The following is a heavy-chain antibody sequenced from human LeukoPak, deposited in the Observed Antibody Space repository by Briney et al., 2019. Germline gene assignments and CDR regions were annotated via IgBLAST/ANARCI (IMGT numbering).Heavy chain of an antibody. CDR3: AKDFRIGYSAHFDY. V-gene: IGHV3-30*18. CDR2: TSSDLNVK. CDR1: GFTFRNYV. J-gene: IGHJ4*02. Sequence: GGSLRLSCAASGFTFRNYVIHWVRQAPGKGLEWVAVTSSDLNVKLYADSVKGRFTISRDNSKNTLSLQLNSLRAEDTAVYYCAKDFRIGYSAHFDYWGQGALVTVSS. D-gene: IGHD2-21*01.